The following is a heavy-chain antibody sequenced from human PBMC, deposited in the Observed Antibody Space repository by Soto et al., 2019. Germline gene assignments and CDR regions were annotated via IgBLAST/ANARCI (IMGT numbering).Heavy chain of an antibody. V-gene: IGHV3-30*18. CDR1: GFTFSSYG. CDR2: ISYDGSNK. CDR3: AKDMEWFPDYYYYYGMDV. J-gene: IGHJ6*02. Sequence: GVSLRLSCAASGFTFSSYGMHWVRQAPGKGLEWVAVISYDGSNKYYADSVKGRFTISRDNSKNTLYLQMNSLRAEDTAVYYCAKDMEWFPDYYYYYGMDVWGQGTTVTVSS. D-gene: IGHD3-3*01.